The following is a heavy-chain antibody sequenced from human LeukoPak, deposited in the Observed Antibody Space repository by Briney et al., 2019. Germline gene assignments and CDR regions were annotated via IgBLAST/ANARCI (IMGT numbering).Heavy chain of an antibody. CDR2: VDYSGST. J-gene: IGHJ4*02. CDR1: GGSISPYY. D-gene: IGHD6-19*01. CDR3: ARGGWSLDY. Sequence: SETLSLTCTVSGGSISPYYWSWIRQPPGKGLEWIGYVDYSGSTNYNSSLRSRVTISVDTSKNQFSLQLTSVSAADTAVYFCARGGWSLDYWGQGTLVTVSS. V-gene: IGHV4-59*01.